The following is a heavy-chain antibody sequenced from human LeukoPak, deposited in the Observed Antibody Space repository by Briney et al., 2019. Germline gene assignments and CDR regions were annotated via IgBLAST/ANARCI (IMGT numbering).Heavy chain of an antibody. Sequence: PSETLSLTCTVSGGSISSSSYYWGWIRQPPGKGLEWIGSIYYSGSTNYNPSLKSRVTISVDTSKNQFSLKLSSVTAADTAVYYCARGPIGYSGYDFWKGSYYYGMDVWGQGTTVTVSS. CDR3: ARGPIGYSGYDFWKGSYYYGMDV. CDR2: IYYSGST. D-gene: IGHD5-12*01. CDR1: GGSISSSSYY. V-gene: IGHV4-39*07. J-gene: IGHJ6*02.